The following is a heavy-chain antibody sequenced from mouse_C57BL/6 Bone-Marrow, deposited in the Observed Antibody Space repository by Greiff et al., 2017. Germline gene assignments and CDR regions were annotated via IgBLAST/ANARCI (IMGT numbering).Heavy chain of an antibody. J-gene: IGHJ3*01. CDR1: GYSFTGYY. Sequence: VQLQQSGPELVKPGASVKISCKASGYSFTGYYMNWVKQSPEKSLEWIGEINPSTGGTTYNQKFKAKATLTVDKSSSTAYMQLKSLTSEDTAVYYCTIEGYDEWFAYWGQGTLVTVSA. V-gene: IGHV1-42*01. CDR2: INPSTGGT. CDR3: TIEGYDEWFAY. D-gene: IGHD2-2*01.